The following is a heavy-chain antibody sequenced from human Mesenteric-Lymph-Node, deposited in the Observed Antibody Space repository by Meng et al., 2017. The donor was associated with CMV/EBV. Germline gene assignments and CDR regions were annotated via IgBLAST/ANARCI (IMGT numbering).Heavy chain of an antibody. Sequence: GESLKISCAASGFTFSSYAMHWVRQAPGKGLEWVAVISYDGSNKYYADSVKGRFTISRDNSKNTLYLQMNSLRAEDTAVYYCSRRRQQLADYYGMDVWGQGTTVTVSS. CDR2: ISYDGSNK. D-gene: IGHD6-13*01. J-gene: IGHJ6*02. CDR3: SRRRQQLADYYGMDV. CDR1: GFTFSSYA. V-gene: IGHV3-30-3*01.